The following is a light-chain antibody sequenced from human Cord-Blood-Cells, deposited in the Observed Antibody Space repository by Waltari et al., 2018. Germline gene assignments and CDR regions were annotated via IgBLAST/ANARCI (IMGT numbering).Light chain of an antibody. V-gene: IGKV3-11*01. CDR1: QSVSSY. CDR2: DAS. J-gene: IGKJ1*01. CDR3: QQRSNWPT. Sequence: EIVLTQSPATLSLSPGERATLSCRASQSVSSYLAWYQQKPGQAPRLLIYDASTRATGIPARFSGSGSGTDFTLTISSLEPEDFAVYYCQQRSNWPTFVQGTKVEIK.